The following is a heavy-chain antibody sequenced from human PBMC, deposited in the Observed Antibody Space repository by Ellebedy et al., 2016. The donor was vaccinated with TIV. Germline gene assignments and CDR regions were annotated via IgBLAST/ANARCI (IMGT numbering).Heavy chain of an antibody. CDR1: GGSISSYY. CDR3: ARAVAAAGTTIGQYYYYCMDV. D-gene: IGHD6-13*01. V-gene: IGHV4-59*01. CDR2: IYYSGST. Sequence: SETLSLTCTVSGGSISSYYWSWIRQPPGKGLEWIGYIYYSGSTNYNPSLKSRVTISVDTSKNQFSLKLSSVTAADTAVYYCARAVAAAGTTIGQYYYYCMDVWGQGTTVTVSS. J-gene: IGHJ6*02.